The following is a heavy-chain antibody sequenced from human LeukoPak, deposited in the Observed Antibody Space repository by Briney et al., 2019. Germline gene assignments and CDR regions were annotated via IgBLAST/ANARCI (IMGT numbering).Heavy chain of an antibody. CDR1: GFTFSSYG. CDR2: IRYDGSDK. V-gene: IGHV3-30*02. Sequence: AGGSLRLSCAASGFTFSSYGMHWVRQAPGKGLQWVAFIRYDGSDKYYLDSVKGRFTISRDNSKNTLYLQMNSLRPEDTAMYYCVKVGYCSGCYNEWFDSWGQGTLVTISS. CDR3: VKVGYCSGCYNEWFDS. D-gene: IGHD2-15*01. J-gene: IGHJ5*01.